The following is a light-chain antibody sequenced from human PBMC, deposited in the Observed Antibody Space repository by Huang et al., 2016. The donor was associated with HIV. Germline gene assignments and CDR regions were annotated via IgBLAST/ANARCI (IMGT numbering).Light chain of an antibody. CDR2: KAS. J-gene: IGKJ1*01. Sequence: DIQMTQSPSTLSASVGDRVTITCRASQSISTWLAWYQQNPGKAPKLLIYKASNLEDGVPSRFSVSGSGTEFTLTISSLQPDDFATYYCQQYSAYSWTFGQGTKVDIK. V-gene: IGKV1-5*03. CDR1: QSISTW. CDR3: QQYSAYSWT.